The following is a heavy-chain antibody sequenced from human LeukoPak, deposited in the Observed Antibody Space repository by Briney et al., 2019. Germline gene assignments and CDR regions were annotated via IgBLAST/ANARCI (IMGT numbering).Heavy chain of an antibody. V-gene: IGHV4-61*02. CDR1: GGSISSGSYY. D-gene: IGHD1-26*01. CDR2: IYTSGST. Sequence: PSETLSLTCTVSGGSISSGSYYWSWIRQPAGKGLEWIGRIYTSGSTNYNPSLKSRVTISVDTSKNQFSLKLSSVTVADTAVYYCARDRLGSGSYYDAFDIWGQGTMVTVSS. J-gene: IGHJ3*02. CDR3: ARDRLGSGSYYDAFDI.